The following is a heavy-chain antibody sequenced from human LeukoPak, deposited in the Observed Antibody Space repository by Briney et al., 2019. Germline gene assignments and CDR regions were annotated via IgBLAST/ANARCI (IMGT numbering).Heavy chain of an antibody. CDR3: AKGHSSGWSEVVDY. CDR1: GFTFSRYA. V-gene: IGHV3-23*01. D-gene: IGHD6-19*01. J-gene: IGHJ4*02. CDR2: IIGSGGSP. Sequence: GDSLRLSCAASGFTFSRYAMSWVRQAPGKGLEWVSGIIGSGGSPYYADSVKGRFTISRDNSRNTLYLQMNSLRGDDTAVYYCAKGHSSGWSEVVDYWGQGTLVTVSS.